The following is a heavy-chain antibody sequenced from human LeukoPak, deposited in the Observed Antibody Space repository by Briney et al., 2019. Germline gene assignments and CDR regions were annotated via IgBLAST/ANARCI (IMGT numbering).Heavy chain of an antibody. CDR3: ARNQGSSWQNWFDP. CDR2: ISGSGGST. CDR1: GFTFSSYA. V-gene: IGHV3-23*01. J-gene: IGHJ5*02. Sequence: PGGSLRLSCAASGFTFSSYAMSWVRQAPGKGLEWVSAISGSGGSTYYADSVKGRFTISRDNSKNTLYLQMNSLRAEDTAVYYCARNQGSSWQNWFDPWGQGTLVTVSS. D-gene: IGHD6-13*01.